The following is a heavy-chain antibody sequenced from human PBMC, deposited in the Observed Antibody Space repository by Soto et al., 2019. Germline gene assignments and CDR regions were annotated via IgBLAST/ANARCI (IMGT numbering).Heavy chain of an antibody. CDR1: GGSISSISYY. J-gene: IGHJ6*02. CDR2: IYYSGST. Sequence: PSETLSLTCTVSGGSISSISYYWGWIRQPPGKGLEWIGSIYYSGSTYYNPSLKSRVTISVDTSKNQFSLKLSSVTAADTAVYYCAILPISGPRYYYYYGMDVWGQGTTVTVSS. V-gene: IGHV4-39*01. D-gene: IGHD3-3*02. CDR3: AILPISGPRYYYYYGMDV.